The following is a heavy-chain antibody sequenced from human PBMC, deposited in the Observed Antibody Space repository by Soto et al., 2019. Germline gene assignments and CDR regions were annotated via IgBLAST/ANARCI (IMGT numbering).Heavy chain of an antibody. Sequence: QVQLVQSGAEVKKPGSSVTVSCNASGGTFSSYAISWVRQAPGQGLEWMGGIIPIVGTANYAQKFQGRVTITADKSTSTAYMELNRLRSEDTAVYYCARAECSSTSCCSYYGMDVWGQGTTVTGSS. CDR3: ARAECSSTSCCSYYGMDV. J-gene: IGHJ6*01. CDR2: IIPIVGTA. CDR1: GGTFSSYA. V-gene: IGHV1-69*06. D-gene: IGHD2-2*01.